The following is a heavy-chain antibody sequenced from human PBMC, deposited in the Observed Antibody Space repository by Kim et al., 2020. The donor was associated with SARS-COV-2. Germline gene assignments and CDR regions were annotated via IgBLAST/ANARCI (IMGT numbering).Heavy chain of an antibody. V-gene: IGHV4-34*01. CDR3: ARPGPSYGGNSEIKY. CDR1: GGSFSGYY. D-gene: IGHD4-17*01. CDR2: INHSGST. Sequence: SETLSLTCAVYGGSFSGYYWSWIRQPPGKGLEWIGEINHSGSTNYNPSLKSRVTISVDTSKNQFSLKLSSVTAADTAVYYCARPGPSYGGNSEIKYWGQGTLVTVSS. J-gene: IGHJ4*02.